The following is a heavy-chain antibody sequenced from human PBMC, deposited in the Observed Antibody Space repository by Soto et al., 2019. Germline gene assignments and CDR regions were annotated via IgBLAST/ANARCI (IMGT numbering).Heavy chain of an antibody. Sequence: SETLSLTCAVSGGSFSGYYWSWFRQPPGKGLEWIGKINHSGITNYNPSLMSRVTISLETSKNQFSLNLISVTAADTAVYYCARTMRLVGSTRPYNYFGLDEWGQGTPVAVSS. J-gene: IGHJ6*02. CDR2: INHSGIT. CDR3: ARTMRLVGSTRPYNYFGLDE. CDR1: GGSFSGYY. D-gene: IGHD1-1*01. V-gene: IGHV4-34*01.